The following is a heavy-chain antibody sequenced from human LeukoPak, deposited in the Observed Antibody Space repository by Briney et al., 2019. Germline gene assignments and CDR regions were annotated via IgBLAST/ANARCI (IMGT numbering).Heavy chain of an antibody. CDR1: GFTFSSNS. CDR2: ISSGGSTI. D-gene: IGHD1-14*01. Sequence: GGSLRLSCAASGFTFSSNSMNWVRQAPGKGPEWVSYISSGGSTIYYADSVKGRFTISRDNAKNSLYLQMNSLRDEDTAVYYCVGDDAGTDHYYYGMDVWGQGTTVTVSS. J-gene: IGHJ6*02. CDR3: VGDDAGTDHYYYGMDV. V-gene: IGHV3-48*02.